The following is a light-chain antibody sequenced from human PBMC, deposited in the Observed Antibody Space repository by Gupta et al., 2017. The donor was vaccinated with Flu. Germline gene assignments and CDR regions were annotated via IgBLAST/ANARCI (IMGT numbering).Light chain of an antibody. V-gene: IGLV1-44*01. J-gene: IGLJ1*01. CDR3: DSWADSLNIEV. CDR1: SSNIESSA. CDR2: SNN. Sequence: QSVLTQPPSASGTPGQMVTISCSGSSSNIESSAVDRYQQLPGTEPNIIIDSNNQRPSGVIARCSCSTSGTYASRDISGVQSEEEADDYYDSWADSLNIEVFGTGTKVTVL.